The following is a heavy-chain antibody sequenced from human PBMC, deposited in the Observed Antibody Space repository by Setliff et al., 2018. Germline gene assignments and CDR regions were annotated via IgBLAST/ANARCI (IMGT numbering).Heavy chain of an antibody. CDR3: SRPAYSSRWYEIKGFDY. Sequence: GESLKISCKGSGYSFTTYWIGWVRQMPGKGLEWMGIVYPGDSDIRYSPSFQGQVTISADKTISTAYLQWSSLKASDTATYYCSRPAYSSRWYEIKGFDYWGQGTLVTVSS. J-gene: IGHJ4*02. D-gene: IGHD6-13*01. CDR2: VYPGDSDI. CDR1: GYSFTTYW. V-gene: IGHV5-51*01.